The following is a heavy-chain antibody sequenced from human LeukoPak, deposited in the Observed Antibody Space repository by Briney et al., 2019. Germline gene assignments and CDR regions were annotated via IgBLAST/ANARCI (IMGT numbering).Heavy chain of an antibody. CDR1: GFTFSSYG. CDR3: ARDWVDTVLDY. J-gene: IGHJ4*02. Sequence: PGGSLRLSCAASGFTFSSYGMHWVRQAPGKGLEWVAVIWYDGSNKYYADSVKGRFTISRDNSKNTLYLQMNSLRAEDTAVYYCARDWVDTVLDYWGQGTLVTVSS. CDR2: IWYDGSNK. D-gene: IGHD5-18*01. V-gene: IGHV3-33*01.